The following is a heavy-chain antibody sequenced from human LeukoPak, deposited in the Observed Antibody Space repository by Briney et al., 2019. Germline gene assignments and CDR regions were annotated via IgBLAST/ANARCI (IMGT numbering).Heavy chain of an antibody. V-gene: IGHV4-61*02. CDR1: GGSISSGGYF. D-gene: IGHD2-2*01. J-gene: IGHJ3*02. CDR2: FYASGST. CDR3: ALGNCPTTSCYPGVAFDI. Sequence: SETLSLTCTVSGGSISSGGYFWSWIRQPAGKGLEWIGRFYASGSTNYNPSLQSRVTISVDTSKNQFSLKLTSVTAADTAVYYCALGNCPTTSCYPGVAFDIWGQGTMVTVSS.